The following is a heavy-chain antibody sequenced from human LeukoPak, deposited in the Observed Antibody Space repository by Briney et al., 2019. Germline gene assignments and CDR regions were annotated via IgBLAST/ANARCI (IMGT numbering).Heavy chain of an antibody. CDR1: GGSISSYY. J-gene: IGHJ3*02. CDR2: IYYSGST. Sequence: PSETLSLTCTVSGGSISSYYWNWSRQPPGKGLEWIGYIYYSGSTNYNPSLKSRVAISVDTSKNQFSLKLSSVTAADTAVYYCARENYGSGDDDAFDIWGQGTMVTVSS. D-gene: IGHD3-10*01. CDR3: ARENYGSGDDDAFDI. V-gene: IGHV4-59*01.